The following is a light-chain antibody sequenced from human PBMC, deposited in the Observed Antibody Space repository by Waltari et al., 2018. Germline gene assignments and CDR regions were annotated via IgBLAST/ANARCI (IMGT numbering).Light chain of an antibody. J-gene: IGKJ4*01. V-gene: IGKV4-1*01. CDR1: QTVLYSSNNKNY. Sequence: IVMTQSPDSLAVSLGERATINCKSSQTVLYSSNNKNYLAWYQQKPRQPPKLLIYWACTRESGVPGRFSGSGSGTDFTLTISSLQAEDVAVYYCQQYYNTPLTFGGGTKVEIK. CDR2: WAC. CDR3: QQYYNTPLT.